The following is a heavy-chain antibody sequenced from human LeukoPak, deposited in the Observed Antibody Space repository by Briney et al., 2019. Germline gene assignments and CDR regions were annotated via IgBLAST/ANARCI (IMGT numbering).Heavy chain of an antibody. V-gene: IGHV3-30*18. CDR3: AKDTKDYYDSGSYYPLY. J-gene: IGHJ4*02. CDR1: GFTFRTYG. CDR2: ISYDVSSK. Sequence: GGSLRLSCAASGFTFRTYGMHWVRQAPGKGLEWIAVISYDVSSKYYADSVRGRFTISRDNSKNTLYLQMNSLRAEDTAVYYCAKDTKDYYDSGSYYPLYWGQGTLVTVSS. D-gene: IGHD3-10*01.